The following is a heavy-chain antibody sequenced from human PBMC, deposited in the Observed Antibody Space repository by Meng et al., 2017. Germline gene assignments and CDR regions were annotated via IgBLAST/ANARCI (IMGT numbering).Heavy chain of an antibody. CDR1: GGTFSSYA. D-gene: IGHD6-13*01. J-gene: IGHJ4*02. CDR2: ISGSGGST. CDR3: ARDKSPGYSSSWNYFDY. Sequence: SCKASGGTFSSYAMSWVRQAPGKGLEWVSAISGSGGSTYYADSVKGWFTISRDNSKNTLYLQMNSLRAEDTAVYYCARDKSPGYSSSWNYFDYWGQGTLVTVSS. V-gene: IGHV3-23*01.